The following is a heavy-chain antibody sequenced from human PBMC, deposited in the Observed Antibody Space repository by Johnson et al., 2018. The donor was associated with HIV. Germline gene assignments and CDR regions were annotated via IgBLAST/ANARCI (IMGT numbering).Heavy chain of an antibody. J-gene: IGHJ3*02. V-gene: IGHV3-33*08. CDR1: GFTVSDYY. CDR2: IWYDGSNK. Sequence: QVQLVESGGGLVQPGGSLRRSCAASGFTVSDYYMSWVRQAPGKGLEWVAVIWYDGSNKYYADSVKGRFTISRDNSKNTLYLQMNSLRGEDTAVYYCASGPPVNAFDIWGQGTMVIVSS. CDR3: ASGPPVNAFDI.